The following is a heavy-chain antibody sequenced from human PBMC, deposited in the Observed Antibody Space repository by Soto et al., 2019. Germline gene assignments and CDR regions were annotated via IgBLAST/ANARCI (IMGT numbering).Heavy chain of an antibody. CDR2: INSDGSST. D-gene: IGHD3-3*01. V-gene: IGHV3-74*01. CDR3: ARGYYDFWSGYYILIEYFQH. Sequence: EVQLAESGGGLVQPGGSLRLSCAASGFTFSSYWMHWVRQAPGKGLVWVSRINSDGSSTSYADSVKGRFTISRDNAKNTLYLQMNSLRAEDTAVYYCARGYYDFWSGYYILIEYFQHWGQGTLVTVSS. J-gene: IGHJ1*01. CDR1: GFTFSSYW.